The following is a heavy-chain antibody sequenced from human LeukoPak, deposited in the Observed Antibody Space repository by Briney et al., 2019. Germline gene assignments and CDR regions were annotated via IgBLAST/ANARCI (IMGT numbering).Heavy chain of an antibody. CDR2: IITIFGTA. J-gene: IGHJ3*02. CDR3: ARRGFPYAVFDI. CDR1: GGTFSSYA. Sequence: SVKVSCKASGGTFSSYAISWVRQAPGQGLEWMGGIITIFGTANYAQKFQGRVTITADESTSTAYMELSSLRSEDTAVYYCARRGFPYAVFDIWGQGTMVTVSS. D-gene: IGHD2-2*01. V-gene: IGHV1-69*13.